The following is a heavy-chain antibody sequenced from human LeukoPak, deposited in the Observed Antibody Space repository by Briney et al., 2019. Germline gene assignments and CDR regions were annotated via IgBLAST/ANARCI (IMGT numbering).Heavy chain of an antibody. CDR1: GFTFDDYA. CDR3: AKVAGYSSSWRHAFDI. Sequence: PGGSLRLSCAASGFTFDDYAMHWVRQAPGKGLEWVSGISWNSGSIGYADSVKGRFTISRDNAKNSLYLQMNSLRAEDTALYYCAKVAGYSSSWRHAFDIWGQGTMVTVSS. J-gene: IGHJ3*02. V-gene: IGHV3-9*01. D-gene: IGHD6-13*01. CDR2: ISWNSGSI.